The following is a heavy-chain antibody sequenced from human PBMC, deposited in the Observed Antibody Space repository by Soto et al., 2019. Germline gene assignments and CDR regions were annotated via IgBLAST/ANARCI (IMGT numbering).Heavy chain of an antibody. CDR2: IRYSGNT. Sequence: QVQLQESGPGLVKPAQTLSLTCTVSGGSINDGAYYWNWVRQHPEKGLEWIGYIRYSGNTYYNPSLKSRVLISLDTCKNQFSLMLSFVTAADTRVFFRARSSYGDYGASPNHWGQGTPVTVSS. CDR1: GGSINDGAYY. V-gene: IGHV4-31*03. J-gene: IGHJ5*02. CDR3: ARSSYGDYGASPNH. D-gene: IGHD4-17*01.